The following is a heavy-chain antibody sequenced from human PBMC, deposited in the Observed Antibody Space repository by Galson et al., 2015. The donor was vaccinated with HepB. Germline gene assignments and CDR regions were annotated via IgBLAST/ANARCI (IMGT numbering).Heavy chain of an antibody. CDR2: ISSNGGST. CDR1: GFTFRSYA. J-gene: IGHJ5*02. D-gene: IGHD3-16*01. V-gene: IGHV3-64D*06. CDR3: VKGPGSAPLRNWFDP. Sequence: SLRLSCAASGFTFRSYAMHWVRQAPGKGLESVSAISSNGGSTYYADSVTGRFTISRDNSKNTLYLQMSSLGAEATAVYYRVKGPGSAPLRNWFDPWGQGTLVTVSS.